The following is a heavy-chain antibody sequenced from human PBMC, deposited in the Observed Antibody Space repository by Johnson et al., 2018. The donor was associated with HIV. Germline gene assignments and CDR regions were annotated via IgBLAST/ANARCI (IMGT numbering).Heavy chain of an antibody. J-gene: IGHJ3*01. Sequence: QMQLVESGGGVVQPGRSLRLSCAASGFTFSSYAMHWVRQAPGKGLQWVAVISYDGRNKYFADSVKGRFTISRDNSKNTLYLQMSSLRPEDTAVHYCAKDGYRAALDVWGQGTMVTVST. CDR2: ISYDGRNK. CDR1: GFTFSSYA. V-gene: IGHV3-30*04. D-gene: IGHD5-24*01. CDR3: AKDGYRAALDV.